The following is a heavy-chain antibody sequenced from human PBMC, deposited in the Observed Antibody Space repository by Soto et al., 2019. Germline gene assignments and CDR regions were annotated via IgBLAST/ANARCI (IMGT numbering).Heavy chain of an antibody. D-gene: IGHD7-27*01. Sequence: EVQLLESGGGLVQPGGSLRLSCAASGFTFGNYAFSWVRQAPGKGLEWVSVISGGGGATYYPGSVKGRFTTSRDNSKNTVYLQMNSLRAEDTAVYYCAKKSLGSITLPALYYFDYWGQGTLVTVSS. V-gene: IGHV3-23*01. J-gene: IGHJ4*02. CDR2: ISGGGGAT. CDR1: GFTFGNYA. CDR3: AKKSLGSITLPALYYFDY.